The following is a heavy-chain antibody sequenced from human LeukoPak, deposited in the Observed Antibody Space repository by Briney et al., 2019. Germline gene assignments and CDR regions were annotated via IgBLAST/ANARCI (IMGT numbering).Heavy chain of an antibody. D-gene: IGHD2/OR15-2a*01. CDR2: IKEDGSEE. CDR3: ARGTTTYMN. J-gene: IGHJ4*02. Sequence: GGSLRLSCAASGFTFRSFSMSWVRQVPGKGLEWVATIKEDGSEEYYVDSVKGRFTISRDNARNSLYLQMNSLRVEDTALYYCARGTTTYMNWGQGTLVTVSS. V-gene: IGHV3-7*01. CDR1: GFTFRSFS.